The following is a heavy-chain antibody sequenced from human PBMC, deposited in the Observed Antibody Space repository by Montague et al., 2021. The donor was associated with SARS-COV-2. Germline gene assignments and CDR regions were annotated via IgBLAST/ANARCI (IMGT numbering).Heavy chain of an antibody. CDR2: IYYSGST. V-gene: IGHV4-39*01. CDR1: GGSISSSSYY. CDR3: ARHHRFVVVVASGPSCFDD. Sequence: SETLSLTCAVSGGSISSSSYYWGWIRQPPGKGLEWIGSIYYSGSTYYNPSLKSRVTISVDTSKNQFSLKLSSVTAADTAVYYCARHHRFVVVVASGPSCFDDWGQGTLVTVSS. J-gene: IGHJ5*02. D-gene: IGHD2-21*01.